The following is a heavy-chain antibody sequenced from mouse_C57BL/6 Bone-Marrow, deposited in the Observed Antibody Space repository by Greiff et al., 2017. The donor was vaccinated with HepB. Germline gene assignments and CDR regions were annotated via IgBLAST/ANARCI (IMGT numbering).Heavy chain of an antibody. CDR1: GYTFTSYW. CDR2: IHPNSGST. Sequence: QVQLKQPGAELVKPGASVKLSCKASGYTFTSYWMHWVKQRPGQGLEWIGMIHPNSGSTNYNEKFKSKATLTVDKSSSTAYMQLSSLTSEDSAVYYCARWVVTTLYYYAMDYWGQGTSVTVSS. CDR3: ARWVVTTLYYYAMDY. J-gene: IGHJ4*01. D-gene: IGHD2-5*01. V-gene: IGHV1-64*01.